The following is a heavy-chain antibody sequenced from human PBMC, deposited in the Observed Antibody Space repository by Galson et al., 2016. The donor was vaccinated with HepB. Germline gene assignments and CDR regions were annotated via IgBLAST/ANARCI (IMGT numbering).Heavy chain of an antibody. Sequence: SVKVSCKVSGDTLSELSIHWVRQAPGKGLEWMGGFGPVEGEAIYAQNFQGRVIITEDTSTDTAYMELSSLKSEDAAIYYCADFNEWKPGDSWGQGTLITVSS. CDR3: ADFNEWKPGDS. D-gene: IGHD1-26*01. J-gene: IGHJ4*02. CDR2: FGPVEGEA. CDR1: GDTLSELS. V-gene: IGHV1-24*01.